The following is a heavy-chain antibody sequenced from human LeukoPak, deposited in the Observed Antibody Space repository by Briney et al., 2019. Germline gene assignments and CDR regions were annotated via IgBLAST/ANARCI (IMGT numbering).Heavy chain of an antibody. CDR3: ARASKKGIAATPADY. D-gene: IGHD6-13*01. CDR1: GYSFTDYY. V-gene: IGHV1-2*02. J-gene: IGHJ4*02. CDR2: INPNSGGT. Sequence: ASVKVSCKASGYSFTDYYMHWVRQAPGQGLEWMGWINPNSGGTNYAQKFQGRVTMTRDTSISTAYMELSRLRSDDTAVYYCARASKKGIAATPADYWGQGTLVTVSS.